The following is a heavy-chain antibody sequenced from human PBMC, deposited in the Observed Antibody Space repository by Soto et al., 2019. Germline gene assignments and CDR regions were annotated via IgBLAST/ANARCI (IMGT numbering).Heavy chain of an antibody. D-gene: IGHD5-18*01. Sequence: PGESLKISCKASGYNFSKYWISWVRQMPGKGLEWMGRIDPSDSSVDYSPSFQGHVTISADKSITTAFLHWSSLKASDTAIYYCARRGYSYGSSDYWGQGTLVTVSS. J-gene: IGHJ4*02. CDR1: GYNFSKYW. V-gene: IGHV5-10-1*01. CDR2: IDPSDSSV. CDR3: ARRGYSYGSSDY.